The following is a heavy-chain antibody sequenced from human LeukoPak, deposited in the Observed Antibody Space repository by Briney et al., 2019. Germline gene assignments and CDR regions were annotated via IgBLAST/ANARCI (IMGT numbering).Heavy chain of an antibody. D-gene: IGHD2-15*01. J-gene: IGHJ6*04. V-gene: IGHV3-21*01. Sequence: GGSLRLSCAASGFTFSRYSMNWVRHAPGKGLEWVSSISSSSCYIYYADSVKGRFTISRDNAKNSLYLQMNSLRAEDTAVYYCARDSRFCSGGSCYGMDVWGKGTTVTVSS. CDR2: ISSSSCYI. CDR1: GFTFSRYS. CDR3: ARDSRFCSGGSCYGMDV.